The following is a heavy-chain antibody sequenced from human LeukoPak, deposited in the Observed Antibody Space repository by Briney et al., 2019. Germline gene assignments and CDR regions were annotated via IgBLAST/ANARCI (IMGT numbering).Heavy chain of an antibody. V-gene: IGHV1-3*04. J-gene: IGHJ6*04. Sequence: GVSLTLSCAASGFTFNSYAMHRPPHAPGQRLEGMVWINTGNGDTKYSHKFQGRVTITRDTSASTAYMELSSLRSEDTAVYYCARGADIVVVPAAIPPVLRPNDCMDVWGKGTTVTVSS. CDR2: INTGNGDT. CDR3: ARGADIVVVPAAIPPVLRPNDCMDV. D-gene: IGHD2-2*02. CDR1: GFTFNSYA.